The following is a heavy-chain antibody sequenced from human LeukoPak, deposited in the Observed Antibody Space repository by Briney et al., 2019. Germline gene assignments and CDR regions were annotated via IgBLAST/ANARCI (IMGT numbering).Heavy chain of an antibody. CDR1: GFIFSSHG. V-gene: IGHV3-33*01. D-gene: IGHD2-21*02. Sequence: PGGSLRLSCAASGFIFSSHGMHWVRQAPGKGLEWVAVVWYDGNNKYYADSVKGRFTISRDNSRNMVYLQMNSLRADDTATYYCAGWGDGKRFDYWGQGTLVTVSS. CDR2: VWYDGNNK. J-gene: IGHJ4*02. CDR3: AGWGDGKRFDY.